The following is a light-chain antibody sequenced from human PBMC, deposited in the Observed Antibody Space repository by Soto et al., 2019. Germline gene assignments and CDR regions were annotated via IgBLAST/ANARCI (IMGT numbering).Light chain of an antibody. J-gene: IGLJ2*01. CDR2: GNI. V-gene: IGLV1-40*01. Sequence: QSVLTQPPSVYGAPGQTVTISCTGTSSNIGSHFDVHWYQHLPGTVPKLLIYGNIHRPSGVPDRFSGSKSATSASLAITGLQAEDEADYYCQSYDTGLSGVVFGGGTKVTVL. CDR1: SSNIGSHFD. CDR3: QSYDTGLSGVV.